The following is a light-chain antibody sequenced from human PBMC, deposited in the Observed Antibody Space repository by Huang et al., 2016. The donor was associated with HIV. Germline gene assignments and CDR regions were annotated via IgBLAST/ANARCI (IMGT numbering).Light chain of an antibody. CDR1: QSISNN. CDR2: GAS. V-gene: IGKV3-15*01. Sequence: EIVMTQSPATLSVSPGERATLSCKASQSISNNLAWYQQKHGQPPRLRIHGASTRATGIPARFSGSGSGTGFTLTISSLQSEDFALYHCQQYNNWPYTFGQGTKLEIK. CDR3: QQYNNWPYT. J-gene: IGKJ2*01.